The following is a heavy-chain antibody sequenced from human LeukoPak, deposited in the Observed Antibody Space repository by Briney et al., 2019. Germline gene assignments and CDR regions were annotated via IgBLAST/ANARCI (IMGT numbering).Heavy chain of an antibody. J-gene: IGHJ4*02. CDR2: ISLTGLT. Sequence: PGGSLRLSCAASGFNFNNYAMSWVRQAPGKGLEWIGEISLTGLTHYNPSLESRVTVSLGKSKNQLSLNLTSVTAADTAVYYCSRENGAFSPFGYWGQGILVTV. D-gene: IGHD2-8*01. CDR1: GFNFNNYAM. V-gene: IGHV4-4*02. CDR3: SRENGAFSPFGY.